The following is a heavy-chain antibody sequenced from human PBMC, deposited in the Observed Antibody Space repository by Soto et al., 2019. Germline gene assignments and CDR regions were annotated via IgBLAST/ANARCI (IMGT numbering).Heavy chain of an antibody. CDR1: GFSISSGNY. V-gene: IGHV4-38-2*02. J-gene: IGHJ6*02. D-gene: IGHD2-15*01. CDR3: ARXSGGSYNTYYFYYGMDV. Sequence: SETLSLTCTVSGFSISSGNYWGWIRQPPGKGLEWIGSIYHGGSTYYNPSLKSRVTISVDTSKNQFSLKLSSVTAANTAVYYCARXSGGSYNTYYFYYGMDVWGQGTTVTVSS. CDR2: IYHGGST.